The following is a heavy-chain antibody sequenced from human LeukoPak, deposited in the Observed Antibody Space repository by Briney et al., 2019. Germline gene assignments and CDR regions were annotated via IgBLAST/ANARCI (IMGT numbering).Heavy chain of an antibody. D-gene: IGHD2-21*02. CDR3: TREGPGGDYDP. J-gene: IGHJ5*02. V-gene: IGHV3-74*01. Sequence: GGSLRLSCAASGFTFSHYSMHWVRQAPGKGLMWVSHINTDGSSRSYADSVRGRFTISRDNAKNTLYLQMNSLRAEDTAVYYCTREGPGGDYDPWGQGTLVTVS. CDR1: GFTFSHYS. CDR2: INTDGSSR.